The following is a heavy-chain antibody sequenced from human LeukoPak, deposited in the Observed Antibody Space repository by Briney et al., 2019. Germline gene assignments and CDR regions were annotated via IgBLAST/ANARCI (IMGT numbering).Heavy chain of an antibody. CDR2: FDPEDGET. V-gene: IGHV1-24*01. D-gene: IGHD6-19*01. CDR1: GYTLTELS. CDR3: ATGGVGSSGWYQYAFDI. J-gene: IGHJ3*02. Sequence: ASVKVSCKVSGYTLTELSMHWVRQAPGKGLEWMGGFDPEDGETIYAQKFQGRVTMTEDTSTDTAYMELSSLRSEDTAVYYCATGGVGSSGWYQYAFDIWGQGTMVTVSS.